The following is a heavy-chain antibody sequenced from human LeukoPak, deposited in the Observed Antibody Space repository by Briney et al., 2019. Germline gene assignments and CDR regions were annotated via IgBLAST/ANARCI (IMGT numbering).Heavy chain of an antibody. Sequence: GGSLRLSCAASGFTFSSYGMHWVRQAPGKGLEWVAVIWYDGSNKYYADSVKGRFTISRDNSKNTLYLQMNSLRAEDTAVYYCARASYGDYSSSDYWGQGTLVTVSS. CDR1: GFTFSSYG. D-gene: IGHD4-17*01. CDR3: ARASYGDYSSSDY. CDR2: IWYDGSNK. V-gene: IGHV3-33*01. J-gene: IGHJ4*02.